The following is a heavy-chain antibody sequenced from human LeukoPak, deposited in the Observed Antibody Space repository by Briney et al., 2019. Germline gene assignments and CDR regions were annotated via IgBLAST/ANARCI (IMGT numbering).Heavy chain of an antibody. J-gene: IGHJ6*03. D-gene: IGHD2-2*01. V-gene: IGHV3-23*01. CDR2: ISGSGGST. CDR3: AKAGYCSSTSCSLYYYYMDV. CDR1: GFTFSSYA. Sequence: PGGSLRLSCAASGFTFSSYAMSWVRQAPGKGLEWVSAISGSGGSTYYADSVKGRFTISRDNSKNTLYLQMNSLRAEDTAVYYCAKAGYCSSTSCSLYYYYMDVWGIGTTVTVSS.